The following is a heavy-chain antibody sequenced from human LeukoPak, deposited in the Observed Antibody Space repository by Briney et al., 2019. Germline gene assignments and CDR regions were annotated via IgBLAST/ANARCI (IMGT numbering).Heavy chain of an antibody. V-gene: IGHV3-23*01. CDR1: GFTFSSHA. CDR2: ISADSYYT. J-gene: IGHJ4*02. CDR3: ANFVDTSMGGNDY. D-gene: IGHD5-18*01. Sequence: PGGSLRLSCAASGFTFSSHAMSWVRQDRGKGLEWVSAISADSYYTYYADSVQGRFTISRDNSKNTLYLQMNSLRAEDTALYYCANFVDTSMGGNDYWGQGTLVTVSS.